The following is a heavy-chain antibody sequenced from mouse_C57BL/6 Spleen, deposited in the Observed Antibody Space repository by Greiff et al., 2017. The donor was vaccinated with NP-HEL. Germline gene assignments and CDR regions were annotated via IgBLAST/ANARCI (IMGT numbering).Heavy chain of an antibody. CDR2: IWRGGST. D-gene: IGHD1-1*01. Sequence: QVQLQQSGPGLVQPSPSLSITCTVSGFSLTSYGVHWVRQSPGKGLEWLGVIWRGGSTTYNAAFISRLSISKDNAKSQVFFKMSSLQADDTAIYYCARKGRYGSSDWYFDVWGTGTTVTVSS. J-gene: IGHJ1*03. CDR3: ARKGRYGSSDWYFDV. V-gene: IGHV2-2*01. CDR1: GFSLTSYG.